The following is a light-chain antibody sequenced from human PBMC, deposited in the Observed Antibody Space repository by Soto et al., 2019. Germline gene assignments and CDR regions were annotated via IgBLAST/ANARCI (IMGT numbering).Light chain of an antibody. Sequence: QSVLTQPPSASVTPGQRVTISCSGSSSNIGSNTVNWYQQLPGTAPKLLIYSNDQRPSGVPDRFSGSKSGTSASLAISGLQSEDEAEYSCAAWDDTLNGNYVFGAGTRSPS. CDR1: SSNIGSNT. CDR3: AAWDDTLNGNYV. CDR2: SND. V-gene: IGLV1-44*01. J-gene: IGLJ1*01.